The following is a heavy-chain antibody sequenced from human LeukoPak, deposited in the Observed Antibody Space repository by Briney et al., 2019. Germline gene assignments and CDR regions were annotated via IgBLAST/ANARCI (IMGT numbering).Heavy chain of an antibody. CDR2: IYYSGST. CDR1: GGSISSSSYY. D-gene: IGHD3-22*01. V-gene: IGHV4-39*07. J-gene: IGHJ4*02. CDR3: AREAAYYYDSSGYFDY. Sequence: SETLSLTCTVSGGSISSSSYYWGWLRQPPGRGREWIGSIYYSGSTYYTPSLKGRVTISVDTSMNHFSLKLSSVTAADTAVYYCAREAAYYYDSSGYFDYWGQGTLVTVSS.